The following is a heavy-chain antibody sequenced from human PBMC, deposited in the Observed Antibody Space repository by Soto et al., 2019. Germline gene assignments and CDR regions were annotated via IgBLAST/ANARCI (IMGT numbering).Heavy chain of an antibody. CDR1: GGSISSYY. Sequence: SETLSLTCTVSGGSISSYYWSWIRQPPGKGLEWIGYIYYSGSTNYNPSLKSRVTISVDTSKNQFSLKLSSVTAADTAVYYCARHLGSKEDYYYYSYMDVWGKGTTVTV. CDR2: IYYSGST. D-gene: IGHD3-16*01. CDR3: ARHLGSKEDYYYYSYMDV. V-gene: IGHV4-59*08. J-gene: IGHJ6*03.